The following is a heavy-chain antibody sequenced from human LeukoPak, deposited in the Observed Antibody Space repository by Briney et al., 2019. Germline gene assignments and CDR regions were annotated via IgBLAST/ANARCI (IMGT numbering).Heavy chain of an antibody. CDR1: GFTFSSYW. D-gene: IGHD4-17*01. V-gene: IGHV3-7*01. CDR2: IKRDGSVK. CDR3: ARGNDYGDFLFDY. Sequence: PGGSLRLSCAASGFTFSSYWMSWVRQAPGKGLEWVASIKRDGSVKKYVDSVQGRFTVSRDNTKNSLYLQMNSLRADDTAVYYCARGNDYGDFLFDYWGQGTLVTVSS. J-gene: IGHJ4*02.